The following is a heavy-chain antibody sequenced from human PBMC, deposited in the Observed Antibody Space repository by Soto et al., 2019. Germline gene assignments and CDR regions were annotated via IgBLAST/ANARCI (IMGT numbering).Heavy chain of an antibody. V-gene: IGHV1-69*13. CDR1: GCTFSSYA. CDR3: ERTYSSRGFDALDI. Sequence: ASVKVSCKASGCTFSSYAISWLRHAPGQGLEWTGGIIPIFGTANYAQKFQGRVTITSDESTSTAYMELSSLRSEATAVYYSERTYSSRGFDALDIWGQGTMVTVSS. CDR2: IIPIFGTA. D-gene: IGHD6-13*01. J-gene: IGHJ3*02.